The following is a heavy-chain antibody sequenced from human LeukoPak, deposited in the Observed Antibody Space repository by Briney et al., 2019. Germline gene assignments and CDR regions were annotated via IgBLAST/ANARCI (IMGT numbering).Heavy chain of an antibody. V-gene: IGHV4-34*01. D-gene: IGHD3-10*01. CDR1: GLSFSGYY. Sequence: SETLSLTCAVYGLSFSGYYWSWIRQPPGKGLEWIGEINHSGSTDYNPSLKSQVTTSVDTSKNHFPLLLSTVTAADTAVYYCARDKGSYWGQGTLVTVSS. J-gene: IGHJ4*02. CDR2: INHSGST. CDR3: ARDKGSY.